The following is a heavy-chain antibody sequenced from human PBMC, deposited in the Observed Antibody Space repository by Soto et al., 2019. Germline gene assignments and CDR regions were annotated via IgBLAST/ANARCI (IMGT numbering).Heavy chain of an antibody. D-gene: IGHD2-2*01. CDR2: IYYSGST. V-gene: IGHV4-39*01. J-gene: IGHJ4*02. Sequence: QLQLQESGPGLVKPSETLSLTCTVSGGSISSSSYYWGWIRQPPGKGLEWIGSIYYSGSTYYNPSLKSRVTISVDTSKNQFSLKLSSVTAADTAVYYCATWGLDRRYCSSTSCFVKAAMGFDYWGQGTLVTVSS. CDR1: GGSISSSSYY. CDR3: ATWGLDRRYCSSTSCFVKAAMGFDY.